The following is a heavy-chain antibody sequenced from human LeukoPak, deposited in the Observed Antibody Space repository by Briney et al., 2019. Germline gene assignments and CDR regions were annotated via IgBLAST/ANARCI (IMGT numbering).Heavy chain of an antibody. D-gene: IGHD3-10*01. CDR2: INPSGGST. V-gene: IGHV1-46*01. Sequence: ASVKVSCKASGYTFTSYYMNWVRQAPGQGLEWMGMINPSGGSTSYAQKFQGRDTMTRDTTTSTVYMELSSLRSEDTAVYYCARGNPGVIDYWGQGTLVTVSS. CDR3: ARGNPGVIDY. CDR1: GYTFTSYY. J-gene: IGHJ4*02.